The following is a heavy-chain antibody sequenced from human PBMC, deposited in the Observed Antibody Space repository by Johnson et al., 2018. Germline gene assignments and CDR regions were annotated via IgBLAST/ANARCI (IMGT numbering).Heavy chain of an antibody. CDR3: GKGGLISFGNALDV. CDR1: GLTFDEFA. V-gene: IGHV3-9*01. D-gene: IGHD3-10*01. CDR2: ISWNSNKK. J-gene: IGHJ3*01. Sequence: VQLVQSGGGLVQXGGSLRLXCVASGLTFDEFAMHWVRQVPGQGLEWVSSISWNSNKKDFADSVKGRFSVSRDNAKNSLYLQMNSLRVEDTAFNYCGKGGLISFGNALDVWGQGTMVSVSS.